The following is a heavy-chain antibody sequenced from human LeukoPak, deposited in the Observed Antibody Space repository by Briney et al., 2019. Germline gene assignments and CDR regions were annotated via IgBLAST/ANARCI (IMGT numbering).Heavy chain of an antibody. V-gene: IGHV4-34*01. CDR1: GGSFSGYY. CDR2: INHSGST. CDR3: ASGAGPSMAFDY. Sequence: SETLSLTCAVYGGSFSGYYWSWIRQPPGKGLEWIGEINHSGSTNYNPSLKSRVTISVDASKNQFSLKLSSVTAADTAVYYCASGAGPSMAFDYWGQGTLVTVSS. J-gene: IGHJ4*02. D-gene: IGHD2/OR15-2a*01.